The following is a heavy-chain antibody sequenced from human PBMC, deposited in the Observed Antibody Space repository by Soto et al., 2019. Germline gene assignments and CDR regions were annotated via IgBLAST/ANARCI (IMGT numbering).Heavy chain of an antibody. CDR1: GGSISSGGYS. CDR3: ARVPDR. V-gene: IGHV4-30-2*01. J-gene: IGHJ5*02. CDR2: IYHSGST. Sequence: PLETLSLTCAVSGGSISSGGYSWSWIRQPPGKGLEWIGYIYHSGSTYYNPSLKSRVTISVDRSKNQFSLKLSSVTAADTAVYYCARVPDRWGQGTLVTVPQ. D-gene: IGHD2-2*01.